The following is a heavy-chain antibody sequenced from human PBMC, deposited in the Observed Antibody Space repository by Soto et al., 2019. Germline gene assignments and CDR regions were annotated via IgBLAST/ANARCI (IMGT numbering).Heavy chain of an antibody. CDR2: IYYSGST. D-gene: IGHD6-6*01. J-gene: IGHJ6*02. Sequence: SETLSLTCTVSGGSISSGGYFWSWIRQHPGKGLEWIGFIYYSGSTYYNPSLKSRVTISVDTSKNQFSLKLGSVTAADTAVYYCAREGAAPYYYYGMDVWGQGTTVTVSS. CDR3: AREGAAPYYYYGMDV. V-gene: IGHV4-31*03. CDR1: GGSISSGGYF.